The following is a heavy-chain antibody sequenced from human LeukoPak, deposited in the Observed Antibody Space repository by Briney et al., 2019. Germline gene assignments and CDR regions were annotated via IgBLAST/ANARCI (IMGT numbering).Heavy chain of an antibody. CDR3: ARGFYSPHY. J-gene: IGHJ4*02. V-gene: IGHV4-59*01. CDR1: GGSISSDY. D-gene: IGHD4-11*01. Sequence: PSETLSLTYTVSGGSISSDYWGWIRQSPGKGLEWIGYIYYSGTTYYNPSLKSRVTMSVDTSKNQFSLRLSSLTDADTAFYYCARGFYSPHYWGQGTRVIVSS. CDR2: IYYSGTT.